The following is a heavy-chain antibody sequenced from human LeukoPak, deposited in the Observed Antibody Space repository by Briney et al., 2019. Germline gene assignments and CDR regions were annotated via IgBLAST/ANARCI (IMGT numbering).Heavy chain of an antibody. CDR2: IYTSGST. CDR1: GGSISSYY. CDR3: ARALDYGDFPTANWFDP. Sequence: SETLSLTCTVSGGSISSYYWSWIRQPAGKGLEWIGRIYTSGSTNYNPSLKSRVTMSVDTSKNQFSLKLSSVTAADTAVYYCARALDYGDFPTANWFDPWGQGTLVTVSS. V-gene: IGHV4-4*07. J-gene: IGHJ5*02. D-gene: IGHD4-17*01.